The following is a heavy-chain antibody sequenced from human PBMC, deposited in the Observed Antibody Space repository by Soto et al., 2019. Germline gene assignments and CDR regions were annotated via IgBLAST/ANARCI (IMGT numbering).Heavy chain of an antibody. J-gene: IGHJ4*02. CDR1: GYTFTSYA. CDR2: INAGNGNT. Sequence: ASVKVSCKASGYTFTSYAMHWVRQAPGQRLEWMGWINAGNGNTKYSQKFQGRVTITRDTSISTAYMELSRLRSDDTAVYYCARVDVVVVAATREYYFDYWGQGTLVTVSS. V-gene: IGHV1-3*01. D-gene: IGHD2-15*01. CDR3: ARVDVVVVAATREYYFDY.